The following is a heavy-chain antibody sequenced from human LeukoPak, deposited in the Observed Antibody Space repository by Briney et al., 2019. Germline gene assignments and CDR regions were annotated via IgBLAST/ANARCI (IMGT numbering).Heavy chain of an antibody. CDR1: GYTFTSYG. Sequence: ASVKVSCKASGYTFTSYGISWVRQAPGQGLEWMGWISAYNGNTNYAQKLQGRVTMTTDTSTSTAYMELRSLRSDDTAVYYCARRLRSIVVVTATAHDDAFDIWGQGTMVTVSS. D-gene: IGHD2-21*02. J-gene: IGHJ3*02. CDR3: ARRLRSIVVVTATAHDDAFDI. CDR2: ISAYNGNT. V-gene: IGHV1-18*01.